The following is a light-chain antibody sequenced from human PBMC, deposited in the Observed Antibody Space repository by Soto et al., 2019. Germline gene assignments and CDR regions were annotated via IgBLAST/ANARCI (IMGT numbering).Light chain of an antibody. CDR1: SSDVGGYNY. CDR3: TSYAGSNNFFYV. J-gene: IGLJ1*01. Sequence: QSVLTQPPSASGSPGQSVTISCPGTSSDVGGYNYVSRYQQHPGKAPKLMIYEVSKRPSGVPERFSGSKSGNTASLTVSGLQAEDEADYYCTSYAGSNNFFYVFGTGTKVTVL. CDR2: EVS. V-gene: IGLV2-8*01.